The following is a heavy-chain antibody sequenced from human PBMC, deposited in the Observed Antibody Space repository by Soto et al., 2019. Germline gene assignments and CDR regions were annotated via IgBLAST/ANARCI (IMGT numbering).Heavy chain of an antibody. V-gene: IGHV3-30*18. D-gene: IGHD1-26*01. J-gene: IGHJ5*02. CDR1: GFTFSSYG. CDR3: AKEVGRGWFDP. CDR2: ISYDGSNK. Sequence: QVQLVESGGGVVQPGRSLRLSCAASGFTFSSYGMHWVRQAQGKGLEWVAVISYDGSNKYYADSVKGRFTISRDNSKNTLYLQMNSLRAEDTAVYYCAKEVGRGWFDPWGQGTLVTVSS.